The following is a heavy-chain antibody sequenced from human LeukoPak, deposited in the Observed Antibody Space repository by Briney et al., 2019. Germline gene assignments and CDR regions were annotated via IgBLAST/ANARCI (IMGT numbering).Heavy chain of an antibody. D-gene: IGHD4-23*01. V-gene: IGHV4-39*07. J-gene: IGHJ4*02. CDR3: ARDNGGSERGLLSDYFDY. CDR1: GDSISGNNYY. Sequence: SETLSLTCTVSGDSISGNNYYWRWIRQPPGRGLEWIGSIYYRGSTYSNPSLKSRVTISVDTPKNQFSLKLNSVTAADTAVYYCARDNGGSERGLLSDYFDYWGQGTLVTVSS. CDR2: IYYRGST.